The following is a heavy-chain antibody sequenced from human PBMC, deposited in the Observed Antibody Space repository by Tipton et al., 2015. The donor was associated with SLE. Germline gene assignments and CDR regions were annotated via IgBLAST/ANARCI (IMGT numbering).Heavy chain of an antibody. CDR3: ARGAGYDFWSGYYAFDI. CDR1: GFTFSSYE. J-gene: IGHJ3*02. V-gene: IGHV3-48*03. Sequence: SLRLSCAASGFTFSSYEMNWVRQAPGKGLEWVSYISSSGSTIYYADSVKGRFTISRDNAKNSPYLQMNSLRAEDTAVYYCARGAGYDFWSGYYAFDIWGQGTMVTVSS. CDR2: ISSSGSTI. D-gene: IGHD3-3*01.